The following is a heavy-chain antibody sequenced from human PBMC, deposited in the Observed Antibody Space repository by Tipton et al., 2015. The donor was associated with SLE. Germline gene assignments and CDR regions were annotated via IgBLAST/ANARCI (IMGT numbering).Heavy chain of an antibody. V-gene: IGHV4-38-2*01. D-gene: IGHD3-3*01. CDR3: ARGVPYFDY. J-gene: IGHJ4*02. CDR1: GYSISTGYY. CDR2: IYHSGSI. Sequence: LRLSCAVSGYSISTGYYWGWIRQPPGKGLEWIGSIYHSGSIFYNPSLKSRVTISADTSNNQFSLKLNSVTAADTAVYYCARGVPYFDYWGQGTLVTVSS.